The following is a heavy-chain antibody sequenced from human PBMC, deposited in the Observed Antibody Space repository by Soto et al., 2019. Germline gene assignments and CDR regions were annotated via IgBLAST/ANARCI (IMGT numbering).Heavy chain of an antibody. D-gene: IGHD2-21*02. CDR2: VNPSGGHT. J-gene: IGHJ4*02. CDR1: GDTFTDYY. Sequence: QVQLMQSGAEVKKPGASVKVSCKASGDTFTDYYIHWVRQAPGQGLEWMGTVNPSGGHTTYAQHFLGRETMTRDTPTSTLYRELTRLTSDDTAVYYCARGGHVVVVTAALDYWGQGTLVTVAS. V-gene: IGHV1-46*01. CDR3: ARGGHVVVVTAALDY.